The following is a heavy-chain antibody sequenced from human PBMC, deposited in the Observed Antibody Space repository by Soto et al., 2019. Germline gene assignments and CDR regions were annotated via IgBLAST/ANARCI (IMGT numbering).Heavy chain of an antibody. D-gene: IGHD5-18*01. J-gene: IGHJ4*02. CDR2: IYYSGST. CDR1: GGSISSGDYY. V-gene: IGHV4-30-4*01. CDR3: ARTPGYSYGSWYFDY. Sequence: QVQLQESGPGLVKPSQTLSLTCTVSGGSISSGDYYWSWIRQPPGKGLEWIGYIYYSGSTYYNPSLKSRVTISVDTSKNQFSLKLSSVTAADTAVYYCARTPGYSYGSWYFDYWGQGTLVTVSS.